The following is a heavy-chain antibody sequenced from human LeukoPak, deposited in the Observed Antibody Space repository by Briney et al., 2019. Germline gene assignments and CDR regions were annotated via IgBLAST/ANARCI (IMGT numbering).Heavy chain of an antibody. J-gene: IGHJ4*02. CDR2: INHSGST. V-gene: IGHV4-34*01. CDR3: ARLWWAAIDY. CDR1: GGSFSGYY. Sequence: SETLSLTCAVYGGSFSGYYWSWIRQPPGKGLEWIGEINHSGSTNYNPSLKSRVTISVDTSKNQFSLKLSSVTAADTAVYYCARLWWAAIDYGGQGILVTVSS. D-gene: IGHD2-21*01.